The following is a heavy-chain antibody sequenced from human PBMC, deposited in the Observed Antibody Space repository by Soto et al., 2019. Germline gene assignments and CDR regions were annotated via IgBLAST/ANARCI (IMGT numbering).Heavy chain of an antibody. J-gene: IGHJ6*02. CDR2: IIPIFGTA. CDR1: GGTFSSYA. CDR3: ASYTAMDPGYYYYGMDV. D-gene: IGHD5-18*01. V-gene: IGHV1-69*13. Sequence: SVKVSCKASGGTFSSYAISWVRQAPGQGLEWMGGIIPIFGTANYAQKFQGRVTITADESTSTAYMELSSLRSEDTAVYYCASYTAMDPGYYYYGMDVWGQGNPGHRLL.